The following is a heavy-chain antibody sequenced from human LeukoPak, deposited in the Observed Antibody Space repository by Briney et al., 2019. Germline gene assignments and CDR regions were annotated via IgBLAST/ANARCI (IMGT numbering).Heavy chain of an antibody. CDR3: ARGGSGPYYYYYMDV. D-gene: IGHD3-10*01. J-gene: IGHJ6*03. V-gene: IGHV3-53*01. Sequence: PGGSLRLSCAASGFTVSSNYMSWVRQAPGKGLEWVSVIYSGGSTYYADSVKGRFTISRDNSKNTLYLQMNSLRAEDTAVYYCARGGSGPYYYYYMDVWGKGTTVTVSS. CDR1: GFTVSSNY. CDR2: IYSGGST.